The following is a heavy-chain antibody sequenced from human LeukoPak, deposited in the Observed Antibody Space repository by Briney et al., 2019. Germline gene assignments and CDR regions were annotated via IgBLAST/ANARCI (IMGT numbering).Heavy chain of an antibody. Sequence: VGSLRLSCAASEFTFSSYSMNWVRQAPGKGLEWVSYISSSGSTIYYADSVKGRFTISRDNAKNSLYLQMNSLRAEDTAVYYCARDRAMAYYYYYMDVCGKGTTVTVSS. J-gene: IGHJ6*03. CDR3: ARDRAMAYYYYYMDV. D-gene: IGHD5-18*01. CDR2: ISSSGSTI. V-gene: IGHV3-48*04. CDR1: EFTFSSYS.